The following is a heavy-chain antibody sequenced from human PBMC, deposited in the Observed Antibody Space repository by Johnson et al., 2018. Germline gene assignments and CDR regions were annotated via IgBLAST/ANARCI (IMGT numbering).Heavy chain of an antibody. Sequence: VQLVESGGGLVKPGESLRLSCAASGFTFSNAWMNWVRHVTGKGLEWVSAIGPAGDTYYPGSVKGRFTIARENAKNSLYLQMTSLRVGDTAVYYCARAGRPYDSSGYYLNYYYYYMDVWGKGTTVTVSS. V-gene: IGHV3-13*01. CDR2: IGPAGDT. CDR1: GFTFSNAW. D-gene: IGHD3-22*01. CDR3: ARAGRPYDSSGYYLNYYYYYMDV. J-gene: IGHJ6*03.